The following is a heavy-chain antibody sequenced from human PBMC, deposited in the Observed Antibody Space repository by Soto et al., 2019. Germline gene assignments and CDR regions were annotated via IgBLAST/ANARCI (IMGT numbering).Heavy chain of an antibody. D-gene: IGHD3-10*01. CDR1: GYTFSSYW. CDR3: ARQITMVRGVRGRFFDY. V-gene: IGHV3-7*05. J-gene: IGHJ4*02. CDR2: IKQDGSEK. Sequence: EVQLVESGGGLVQPGGSLRLSCAASGYTFSSYWMSWVRQAPGKGLEWVANIKQDGSEKYYVDSVKGRFTISRDNAKNSLYLQMNSLRPEDTAVYYCARQITMVRGVRGRFFDYWGQGTLVTVSS.